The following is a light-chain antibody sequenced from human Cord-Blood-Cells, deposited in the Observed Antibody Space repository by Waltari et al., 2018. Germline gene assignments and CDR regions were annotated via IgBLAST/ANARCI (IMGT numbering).Light chain of an antibody. J-gene: IGKJ1*01. CDR2: DAS. Sequence: DIQMTQSPSTLSASVGDRVTITCRASQSISSWLAWYQQKPGKAPKLLIYDASSLESGVPSRVSVSGSGTEFTLTFSSLQPDDFATYYCQQYNSYWTCGQGTKVEIK. CDR3: QQYNSYWT. CDR1: QSISSW. V-gene: IGKV1-5*01.